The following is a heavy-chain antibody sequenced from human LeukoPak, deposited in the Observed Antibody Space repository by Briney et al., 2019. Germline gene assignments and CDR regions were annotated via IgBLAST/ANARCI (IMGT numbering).Heavy chain of an antibody. Sequence: SETLSLTCTVSGYSISSGYYWGWIRPPPGKGLEWIGSIYHSGSTYYNPSLKSRVTISVDTSKNQFSLKLSSVTAADTAVYYCARAFLWFDPWGQGTLVTVSS. CDR1: GYSISSGYY. V-gene: IGHV4-38-2*02. J-gene: IGHJ5*02. CDR3: ARAFLWFDP. CDR2: IYHSGST. D-gene: IGHD2/OR15-2a*01.